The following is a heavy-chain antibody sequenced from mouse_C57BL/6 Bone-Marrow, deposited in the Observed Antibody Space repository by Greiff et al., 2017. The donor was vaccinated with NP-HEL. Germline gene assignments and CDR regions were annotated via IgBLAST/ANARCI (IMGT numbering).Heavy chain of an antibody. V-gene: IGHV5-9*01. CDR3: ARQPGD. CDR2: ISGGGGNT. J-gene: IGHJ3*01. Sequence: EVQGVESGGGLVKPGGSLKLSCAASGFTFSSYTMSWVRQTPEKRLEWVATISGGGGNTYYPDSVKGRFTISRDNTKNTLYLQVSSLRSEDTTLYYCARQPGDWGQGTLVTVSA. D-gene: IGHD3-1*01. CDR1: GFTFSSYT.